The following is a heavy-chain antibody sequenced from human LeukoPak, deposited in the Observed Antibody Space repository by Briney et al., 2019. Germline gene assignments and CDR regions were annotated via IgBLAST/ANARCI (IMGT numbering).Heavy chain of an antibody. J-gene: IGHJ5*02. Sequence: ASVKVSCKASGYTFTSYSISWVRQAPGQGLEWMGWISAYNGNTNYAQKLQGRVTMTTDTSTSTAYMELRSLRSDDTAVYYCARPMVEYSSSKAWFDPWGQGTLVTVSS. CDR1: GYTFTSYS. D-gene: IGHD6-6*01. CDR2: ISAYNGNT. V-gene: IGHV1-18*01. CDR3: ARPMVEYSSSKAWFDP.